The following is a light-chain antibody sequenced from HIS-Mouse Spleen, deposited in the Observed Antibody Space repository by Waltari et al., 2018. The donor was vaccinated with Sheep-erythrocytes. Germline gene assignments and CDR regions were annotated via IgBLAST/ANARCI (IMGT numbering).Light chain of an antibody. CDR2: DAS. V-gene: IGKV3-11*01. CDR3: RQSYSTPRT. Sequence: EIVLTQSPATLSLSPGERATLSCRASQSVSSYLAWYQQKPGQAPRLLIYDASSLQSGVPSRFSGSGSATDVTLIISSLQPEDFAAYYCRQSYSTPRTFGQGTKVEIK. CDR1: QSVSSY. J-gene: IGKJ1*01.